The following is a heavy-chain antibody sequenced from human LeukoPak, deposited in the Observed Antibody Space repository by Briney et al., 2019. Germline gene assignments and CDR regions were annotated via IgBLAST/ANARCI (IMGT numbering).Heavy chain of an antibody. CDR1: GFTFSSYS. D-gene: IGHD6-13*01. CDR2: ISSSSRYI. V-gene: IGHV3-21*01. Sequence: GGSLRLSCAASGFTFSSYSMNWVRQAPGKGLEWVSSISSSSRYIYYADSVKGRFTISRDNAKNSLYLQMNSLRAEDTAVYYCARESPSSYYFDYWGQGTLVTVSS. J-gene: IGHJ4*02. CDR3: ARESPSSYYFDY.